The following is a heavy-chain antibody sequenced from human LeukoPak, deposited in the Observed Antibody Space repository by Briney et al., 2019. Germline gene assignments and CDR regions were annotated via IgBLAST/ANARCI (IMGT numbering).Heavy chain of an antibody. J-gene: IGHJ4*02. Sequence: SGTLSLTCGVSGGSISNTNWWNWVRQPPGQGLEWIGEISLTGLTHYNPSLESRVTVSLDKSKNQLSLNLTSVTAADTAVYFCSRETGAFSPFGYWGQGTLVTVLS. CDR2: ISLTGLT. CDR1: GGSISNTNW. CDR3: SRETGAFSPFGY. D-gene: IGHD7-27*01. V-gene: IGHV4-4*02.